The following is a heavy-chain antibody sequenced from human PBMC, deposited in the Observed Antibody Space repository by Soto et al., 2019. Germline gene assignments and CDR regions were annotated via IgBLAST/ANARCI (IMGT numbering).Heavy chain of an antibody. CDR1: GGSINSDEFY. J-gene: IGHJ5*02. V-gene: IGHV4-31*03. CDR3: ARMGLHLGELSRNWFDP. D-gene: IGHD3-16*02. Sequence: QVQLQESGPGLVQPSQTLSLTCSLSGGSINSDEFYWTWIRQSPGKGLEWIGYIYSSESTHYNPSLKSRINISLDTSNNLLSLRLSSVTAADTAVYYCARMGLHLGELSRNWFDPWGRGTLVTVS. CDR2: IYSSEST.